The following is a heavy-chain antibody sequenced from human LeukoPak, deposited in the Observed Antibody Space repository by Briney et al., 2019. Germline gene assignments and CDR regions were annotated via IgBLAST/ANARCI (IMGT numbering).Heavy chain of an antibody. V-gene: IGHV3-23*01. J-gene: IGHJ4*02. Sequence: GGSLRLSCAASGFTFSSYAVSWVRQAPGKGLEWVSAISGSGGSTYYADSVKGRFTISRDNSKNTLYLQMNNLRAEDTAVYYCAKDGVYGHCDYWGQGTLVTVSS. CDR2: ISGSGGST. CDR3: AKDGVYGHCDY. D-gene: IGHD3-10*01. CDR1: GFTFSSYA.